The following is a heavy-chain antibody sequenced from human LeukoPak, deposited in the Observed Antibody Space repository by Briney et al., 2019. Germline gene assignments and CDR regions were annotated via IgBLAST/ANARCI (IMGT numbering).Heavy chain of an antibody. V-gene: IGHV1-18*01. CDR3: ARSGSHNYYYYGMDV. CDR1: GGTFSSYG. J-gene: IGHJ6*02. CDR2: ISAYNGNT. Sequence: ASVKVSCKASGGTFSSYGISWVRQAPGQGLEWMGWISAYNGNTKYAQKFQSRVTMTTDTSTNTVNMELRSLRSDDTAVFYCARSGSHNYYYYGMDVWGQGTTVIVSS. D-gene: IGHD1-26*01.